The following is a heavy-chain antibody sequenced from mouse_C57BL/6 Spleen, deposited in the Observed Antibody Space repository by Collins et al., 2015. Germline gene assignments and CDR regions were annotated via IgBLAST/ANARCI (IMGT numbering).Heavy chain of an antibody. V-gene: IGHV3-8*02. J-gene: IGHJ4*01. CDR2: GST. Sequence: GSTYYNPSLKSRISITRDTSKNQYYLQLNSVTTEDTATYYCARCLDYYAMDYWGQGTSVTVSS. CDR3: ARCLDYYAMDY.